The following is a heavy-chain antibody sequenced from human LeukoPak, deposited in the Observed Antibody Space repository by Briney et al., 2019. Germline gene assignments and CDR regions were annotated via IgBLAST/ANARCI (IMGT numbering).Heavy chain of an antibody. CDR2: ISSSSYI. CDR3: ARVHAVAGRGY. D-gene: IGHD6-19*01. V-gene: IGHV3-21*01. J-gene: IGHJ4*02. CDR1: GFTFSSYS. Sequence: PGGSLRLSCAASGFTFSSYSMNWVRQAPGKGLEWVSSISSSSYIYYADSVKGRFTISRDNAKSSLYLQMNSLRAEDTAVYYCARVHAVAGRGYWGQGTLVTVSS.